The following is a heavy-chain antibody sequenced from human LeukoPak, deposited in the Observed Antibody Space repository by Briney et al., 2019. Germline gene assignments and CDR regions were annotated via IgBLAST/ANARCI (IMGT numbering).Heavy chain of an antibody. D-gene: IGHD6-19*01. J-gene: IGHJ4*02. V-gene: IGHV4-59*01. CDR1: GGSISSCY. CDR2: IYYSGST. CDR3: AGGIAVAATY. Sequence: SETLSLTCTVSGGSISSCYWSWIRQPPGKGLEWIGYIYYSGSTNYNPSLKSRVTMSVDTSTNHFSLKLSSVTAADTAVYYCAGGIAVAATYWGQGTLVTVSS.